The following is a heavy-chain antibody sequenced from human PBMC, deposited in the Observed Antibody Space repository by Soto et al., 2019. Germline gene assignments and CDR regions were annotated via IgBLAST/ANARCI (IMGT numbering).Heavy chain of an antibody. Sequence: GSLRLSCAASGFTFSSYAMSWVRQAPGKGLEWVSAISGSGGSTYCADSVKGRFTISRDNSKNTLYLQMNSLRAEDTAVYYCAKDYCSSTSCYLSWFDPWGQGTLVPVSS. V-gene: IGHV3-23*01. CDR1: GFTFSSYA. CDR3: AKDYCSSTSCYLSWFDP. CDR2: ISGSGGST. D-gene: IGHD2-2*01. J-gene: IGHJ5*02.